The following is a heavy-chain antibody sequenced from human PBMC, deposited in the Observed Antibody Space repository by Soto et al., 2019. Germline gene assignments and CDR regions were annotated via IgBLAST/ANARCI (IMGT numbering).Heavy chain of an antibody. CDR2: ISKDGSNK. V-gene: IGHV3-30*18. D-gene: IGHD3-9*01. J-gene: IGHJ4*02. CDR3: AKDLGILTGYKVLDY. CDR1: VFTFSSYG. Sequence: GGSLRLSCAASVFTFSSYGTHWVRQAPGQGLEWLAFISKDGSNKYYIDSVKGRFTISRDNSKNTLYLQMNSLRAEDTAVYYCAKDLGILTGYKVLDYWGQGTLVTVSS.